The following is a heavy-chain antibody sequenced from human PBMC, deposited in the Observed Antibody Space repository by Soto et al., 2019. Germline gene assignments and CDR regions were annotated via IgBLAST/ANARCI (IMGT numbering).Heavy chain of an antibody. V-gene: IGHV3-23*01. CDR3: AKVKESYDFWSGYSDAFDI. D-gene: IGHD3-3*01. CDR1: GFTFSSYA. CDR2: ISGSGGST. J-gene: IGHJ3*02. Sequence: PGGSLRLSCAASGFTFSSYAMSWVRQAPGKGLEWVSAISGSGGSTYYADSVKGRFTISRDNSKNTLYLQMNSLRAEDTAVYYCAKVKESYDFWSGYSDAFDIWGQGTMVTVSS.